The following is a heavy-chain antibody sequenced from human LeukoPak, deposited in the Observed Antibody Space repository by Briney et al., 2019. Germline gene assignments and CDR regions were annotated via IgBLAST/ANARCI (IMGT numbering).Heavy chain of an antibody. D-gene: IGHD3-3*01. V-gene: IGHV3-64*01. CDR3: ARVARDFWSGYYTG. J-gene: IGHJ4*02. Sequence: GGSPRLSCAASGFTFSSYAMHWVRQAPGKGLEYVSAISSNGGSTYYANSVKGRFTISRDNSKNTLYLQMGSLRAEDMAVYYCARVARDFWSGYYTGWGQGTLVTVSS. CDR2: ISSNGGST. CDR1: GFTFSSYA.